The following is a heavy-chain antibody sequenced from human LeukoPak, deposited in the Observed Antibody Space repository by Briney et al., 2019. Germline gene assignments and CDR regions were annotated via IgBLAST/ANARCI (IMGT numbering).Heavy chain of an antibody. CDR1: GDSISINYN. V-gene: IGHV4-39*01. J-gene: IGHJ4*02. CDR2: IFYRGAT. Sequence: SSETLSLTCTVSGDSISINYNWGWIRQPPGKGLEWIGSIFYRGATYYSPSLKSRVTISVDTSKNQFSLKLSSMTAADTAVYYCVRHRQWLLFPDYWGQGTLVTVSS. D-gene: IGHD6-19*01. CDR3: VRHRQWLLFPDY.